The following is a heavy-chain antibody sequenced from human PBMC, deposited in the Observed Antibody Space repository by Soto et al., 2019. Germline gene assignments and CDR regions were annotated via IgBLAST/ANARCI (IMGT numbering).Heavy chain of an antibody. CDR1: GGSISSSSYY. D-gene: IGHD2-2*01. J-gene: IGHJ5*02. CDR2: IYDSGNT. Sequence: QLHLQESGPGLVKPSETLSLTCTVSGGSISSSSYYWGWIRQPPGKGLEWIGSIYDSGNTYYNPSLKGRVTISVDTSKNQFSLKLSSVTAADTAVHYCAAGGRDCSRTSCYSGWFDPWGQGTLVTVSS. CDR3: AAGGRDCSRTSCYSGWFDP. V-gene: IGHV4-39*01.